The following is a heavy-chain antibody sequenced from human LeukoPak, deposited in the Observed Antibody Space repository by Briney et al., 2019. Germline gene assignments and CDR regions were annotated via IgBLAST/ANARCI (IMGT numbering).Heavy chain of an antibody. Sequence: GGSLRLSCAASGFTFSSYSMNWVRQAPGKGLEWVSYISSSSSTIYYADSVKGRFTISRDNAKNSLYLQMNSLRAEDTAVYYCAREVMVRGEHYQYYYYMDVWGKGTTVTVSS. CDR2: ISSSSSTI. J-gene: IGHJ6*03. D-gene: IGHD3-10*01. CDR3: AREVMVRGEHYQYYYYMDV. V-gene: IGHV3-48*04. CDR1: GFTFSSYS.